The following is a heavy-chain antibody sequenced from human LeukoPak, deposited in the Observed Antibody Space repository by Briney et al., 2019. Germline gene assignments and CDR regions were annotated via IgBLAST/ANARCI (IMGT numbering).Heavy chain of an antibody. CDR2: IYYSGST. Sequence: SETLSLTCTVSGGSISSYYWSWIRQPPGKGLEWIGYIYYSGSTNYNPSLKSRVTISVDTSKNQFSLKLSSVTAADTAVYYCARDRSRSSWPLYFDYWGQGTLVTVSS. V-gene: IGHV4-59*01. J-gene: IGHJ4*02. CDR3: ARDRSRSSWPLYFDY. CDR1: GGSISSYY. D-gene: IGHD6-6*01.